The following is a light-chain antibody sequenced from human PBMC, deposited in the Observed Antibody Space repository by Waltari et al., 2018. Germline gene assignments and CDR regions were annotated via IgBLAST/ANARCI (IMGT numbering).Light chain of an antibody. Sequence: RFSESLVHTDGNTYLHWFQQRPGQSPRRLIYMVSERDSGVPDRFSGSGSGTDFTLKISRVEAEDVGIYYCMQSTHWPPWTFGQGTKVEIK. J-gene: IGKJ1*01. CDR3: MQSTHWPPWT. CDR1: ESLVHTDGNTY. V-gene: IGKV2-30*02. CDR2: MVS.